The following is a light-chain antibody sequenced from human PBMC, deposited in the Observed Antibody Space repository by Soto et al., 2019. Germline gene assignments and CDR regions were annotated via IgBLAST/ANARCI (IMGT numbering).Light chain of an antibody. CDR3: LQDYNYPYT. Sequence: AIPMTQSPSSLSASVGDRVTITCRASQGIRNDLGWYQQKPGKAPKLLIYAASSLQSGVPSRFSGTGSGTDFTLTISSLQPEDFATYYCLQDYNYPYTFGQGTKLEIK. J-gene: IGKJ2*01. CDR2: AAS. CDR1: QGIRND. V-gene: IGKV1-6*01.